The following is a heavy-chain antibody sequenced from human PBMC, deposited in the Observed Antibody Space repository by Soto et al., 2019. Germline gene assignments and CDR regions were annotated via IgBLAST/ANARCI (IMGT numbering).Heavy chain of an antibody. CDR1: GFTFTAYA. D-gene: IGHD6-19*01. CDR2: VTGSSGNT. CDR3: AKTAPGSGSGWLFDY. J-gene: IGHJ4*02. Sequence: EVQLLESGGVLVQPGGSRRLSWAAAGFTFTAYAIIWVRQAPGKGLKWVSAVTGSSGNTDYADSVKGRFTISRDNSKNTLYLQMNSLRAEDTALYFCAKTAPGSGSGWLFDYWGQGTLVTVSS. V-gene: IGHV3-23*01.